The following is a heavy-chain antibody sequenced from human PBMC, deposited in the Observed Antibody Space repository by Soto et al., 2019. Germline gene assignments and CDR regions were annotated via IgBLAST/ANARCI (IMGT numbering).Heavy chain of an antibody. CDR2: INPSGGST. CDR3: ARSYYGSGSSANWFDP. J-gene: IGHJ5*02. V-gene: IGHV1-46*01. Sequence: ASVKVSCKASGGTFSSYTISWVRQAPGQGLEWMGIINPSGGSTSYAQKFQGRVTMTRDTSKNQFSLKLSSVTAADTAVYYCARSYYGSGSSANWFDPWGQGTLVTVSS. D-gene: IGHD3-10*01. CDR1: GGTFSSYT.